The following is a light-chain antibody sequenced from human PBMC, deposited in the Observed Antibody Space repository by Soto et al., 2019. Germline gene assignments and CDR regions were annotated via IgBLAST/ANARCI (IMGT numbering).Light chain of an antibody. CDR2: NVS. CDR1: SNDVGGHNS. Sequence: QSALTQPASVSGSPGQSITISCTGTSNDVGGHNSVSWYQQHPGKAPKLMIYNVSNRPSGVSNRFSGSKSGNTASLTISGLLAEDEADYYCTSYTSSSTYVFGAGTKVTVL. J-gene: IGLJ1*01. CDR3: TSYTSSSTYV. V-gene: IGLV2-14*01.